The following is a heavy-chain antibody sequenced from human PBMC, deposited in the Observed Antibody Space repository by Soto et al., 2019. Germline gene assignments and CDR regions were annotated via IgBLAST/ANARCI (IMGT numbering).Heavy chain of an antibody. CDR3: AHMGRYYLILPGYSCSIDY. J-gene: IGHJ4*02. V-gene: IGHV2-5*02. CDR1: GFPLSTSEVG. Sequence: QITMKESGPTLVKPTQTLTLTCTSSGFPLSTSEVGVGWIRQPPGKALEWLALIYWDEDKRYSPSLKSRLTITKDTPKNQVVLTLTNMDPVDTFPYYCAHMGRYYLILPGYSCSIDYWGQGSLVSVPS. CDR2: IYWDEDK. D-gene: IGHD3-9*01.